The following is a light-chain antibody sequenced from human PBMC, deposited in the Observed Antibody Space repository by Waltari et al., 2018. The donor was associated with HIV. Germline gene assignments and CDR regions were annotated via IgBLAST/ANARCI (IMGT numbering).Light chain of an antibody. Sequence: QSALTQPASVSGSPGQSITLSCSGTWSDIGSYDLVSWYQHFPGKAPKLILYDVNERPSGVSPRYSGSKSGNTASRVISGLQSEDEADYYCCSYAGSGTFVVFGGGTRLTV. CDR3: CSYAGSGTFVV. V-gene: IGLV2-23*02. CDR1: WSDIGSYDL. J-gene: IGLJ3*02. CDR2: DVN.